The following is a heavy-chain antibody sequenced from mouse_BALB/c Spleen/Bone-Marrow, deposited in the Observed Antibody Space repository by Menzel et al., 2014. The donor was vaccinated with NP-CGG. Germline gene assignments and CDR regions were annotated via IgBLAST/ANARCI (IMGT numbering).Heavy chain of an antibody. Sequence: EVMLVESAGGLVKPGGSLKLSCAASGFTFSSYTMSWVRQTPEKRLEWVATISSGGGNTYYPDSVKGRFTISRDNAKNNLYLQMSSLRSEDTALYYCARYMITTSYFDYWGQGTTLTVSS. J-gene: IGHJ2*01. CDR1: GFTFSSYT. CDR2: ISSGGGNT. V-gene: IGHV5-9*03. D-gene: IGHD2-4*01. CDR3: ARYMITTSYFDY.